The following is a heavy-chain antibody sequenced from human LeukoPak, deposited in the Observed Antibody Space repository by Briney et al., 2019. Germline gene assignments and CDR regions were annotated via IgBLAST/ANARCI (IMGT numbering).Heavy chain of an antibody. D-gene: IGHD6-13*01. V-gene: IGHV3-48*04. J-gene: IGHJ4*02. Sequence: GRSLRLSCAASGFTFSSYAMHWVRQAPGKGLEWVSYISSSSSTIYYADSVKGRFTISRDNAKNSLYLQMNSLRAEDTAVYYCARGARSVVGYSSSPDYWGQGTLVTVSS. CDR1: GFTFSSYA. CDR3: ARGARSVVGYSSSPDY. CDR2: ISSSSSTI.